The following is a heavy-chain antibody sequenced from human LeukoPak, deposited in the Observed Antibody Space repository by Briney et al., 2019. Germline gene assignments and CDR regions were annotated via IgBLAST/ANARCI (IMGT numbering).Heavy chain of an antibody. V-gene: IGHV4-59*01. J-gene: IGHJ4*02. CDR3: ARVRPYGYSYGYYFDY. CDR1: GGFISSYY. D-gene: IGHD5-18*01. Sequence: SETLSLTCTVSGGFISSYYWSWIRQPPGKGLEWIGYIYYSGSTNYNPSLKSRVTISVDTSKNQFSLKLSSVTAADTAVYYCARVRPYGYSYGYYFDYWGQGTLVTVSS. CDR2: IYYSGST.